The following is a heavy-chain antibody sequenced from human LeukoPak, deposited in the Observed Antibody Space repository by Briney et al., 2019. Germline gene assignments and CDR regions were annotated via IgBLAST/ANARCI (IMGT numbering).Heavy chain of an antibody. V-gene: IGHV3-9*01. D-gene: IGHD3-22*01. J-gene: IGHJ4*02. Sequence: GGSLRLSCAASGFKFDSYAIHWVRQAPGKGLEWLSIISWNGGFMDYADSVKGRFTTSRDNDKNSLYLEMNSLRPEDTAFYYCAKVRGTDSSGFYFDAWGQGTLVTVSS. CDR2: ISWNGGFM. CDR1: GFKFDSYA. CDR3: AKVRGTDSSGFYFDA.